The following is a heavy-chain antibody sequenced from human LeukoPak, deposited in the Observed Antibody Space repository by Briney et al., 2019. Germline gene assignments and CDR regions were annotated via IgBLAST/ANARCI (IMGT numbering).Heavy chain of an antibody. J-gene: IGHJ4*02. CDR1: GGSISSGGYY. V-gene: IGHV4-31*03. CDR2: IFYSGST. CDR3: ARGAPTVTTFFDY. Sequence: PSQTLSLTCTVSGGSISSGGYYWSWIRQHPGKGLEFIGYIFYSGSTHYNPSLKSRVTISVDTSKNHFSLNLSSVTAADTAVYYCARGAPTVTTFFDYRGQGTLVTVSS. D-gene: IGHD4-17*01.